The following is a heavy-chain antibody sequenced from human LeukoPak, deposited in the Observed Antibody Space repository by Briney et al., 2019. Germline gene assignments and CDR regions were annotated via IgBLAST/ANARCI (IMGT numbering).Heavy chain of an antibody. CDR3: AKDTSYGSGNYLYYFDS. CDR1: GFIFSSYA. Sequence: GGSLRLSCAASGFIFSSYAMSWVRQAPGKGLEWVSAISGGGGSTYYADSVKGRFTISRDNSKNTLYLQMNSLRAEDTAVYYCAKDTSYGSGNYLYYFDSWGQGTLVTVSS. V-gene: IGHV3-23*01. D-gene: IGHD3-10*01. J-gene: IGHJ4*02. CDR2: ISGGGGST.